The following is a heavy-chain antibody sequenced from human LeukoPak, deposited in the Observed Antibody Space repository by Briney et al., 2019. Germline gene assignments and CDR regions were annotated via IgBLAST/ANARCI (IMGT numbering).Heavy chain of an antibody. CDR3: ARESTRSVDY. V-gene: IGHV3-23*01. Sequence: GGSLRLSCAASGFTFSTFAMSWVRQAPGKGLEWVSGISDSGTNTYYADSVKGRFTISRDNSKNTLYLQMNSLRAEDTAMYYCARESTRSVDYWGQGTLVTVSS. CDR1: GFTFSTFA. D-gene: IGHD6-25*01. J-gene: IGHJ4*02. CDR2: ISDSGTNT.